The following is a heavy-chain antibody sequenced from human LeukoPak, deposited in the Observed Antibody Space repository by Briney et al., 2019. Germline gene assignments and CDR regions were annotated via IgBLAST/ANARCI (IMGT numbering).Heavy chain of an antibody. V-gene: IGHV4-4*08. Sequence: SETLSLTCTVSGGSISSYYWSWIRQPPGKGLEWIGRIYTSGSTNYNPSLKSRVTISVDTSKNQFSLKLSSVTAADTAVYYCARTEQQDYYGSGSYIDWGQGTLVTVPS. CDR3: ARTEQQDYYGSGSYID. J-gene: IGHJ4*02. CDR2: IYTSGST. D-gene: IGHD3-10*01. CDR1: GGSISSYY.